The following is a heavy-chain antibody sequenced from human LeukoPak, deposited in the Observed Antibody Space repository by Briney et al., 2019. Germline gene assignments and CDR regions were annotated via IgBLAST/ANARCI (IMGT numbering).Heavy chain of an antibody. D-gene: IGHD3-3*01. CDR1: GGSISSSSYY. V-gene: IGHV4-39*01. Sequence: SETLSLTCTVSGGSISSSSYYWGWIRQPPGKGLEWIGSIYYSGSTYYNPSLKSRVTISVDTSKNQFSLKLSSVTAADTAVYYCARGGLTITMFGVPIIRNFDYWGQGTLVTVSS. CDR3: ARGGLTITMFGVPIIRNFDY. J-gene: IGHJ4*02. CDR2: IYYSGST.